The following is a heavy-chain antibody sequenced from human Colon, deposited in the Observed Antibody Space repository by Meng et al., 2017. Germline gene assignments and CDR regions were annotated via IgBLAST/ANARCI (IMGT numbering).Heavy chain of an antibody. V-gene: IGHV4-61*01. J-gene: IGHJ4*02. CDR2: IYYSGST. CDR3: ARGASDYDFDY. CDR1: GGSVSSVSYY. Sequence: QAHVRAPGPGLVVPPTTLFLTCTFAGGSVSSVSYYWSWIRQPPGKGLEWIGYIYYSGSTNYNPSLKSRVTISVDTSKNQFSLKLSSVTAADTAVYYCARGASDYDFDYWGQGTLVTVSS. D-gene: IGHD3-22*01.